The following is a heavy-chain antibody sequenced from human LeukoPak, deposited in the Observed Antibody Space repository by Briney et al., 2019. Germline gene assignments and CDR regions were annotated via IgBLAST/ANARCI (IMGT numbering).Heavy chain of an antibody. CDR3: ARASWGYDFWSGYSSMDV. J-gene: IGHJ6*03. CDR2: IYTSGST. V-gene: IGHV4-4*07. Sequence: SETLSLTCTVSGGSISSCYWSWIRQPAGKGLEGIGRIYTSGSTNYNPSLKSRVTMSVDTSKNQFSLKLSSVTAADTAVYYCARASWGYDFWSGYSSMDVWGKGTTVTVSS. D-gene: IGHD3-3*01. CDR1: GGSISSCY.